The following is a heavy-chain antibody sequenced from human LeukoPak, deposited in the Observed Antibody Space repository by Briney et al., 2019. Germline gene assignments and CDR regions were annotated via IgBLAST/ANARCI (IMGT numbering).Heavy chain of an antibody. CDR2: INHSGST. D-gene: IGHD6-13*01. CDR3: ARGVYIAAAQYAY. J-gene: IGHJ4*02. CDR1: GGSFSGYY. Sequence: PETLSLTCAVYGGSFSGYYWSWIRQPPGKGLEWIGEINHSGSTNYNPSLRCRVTISVDTSKNQFSLKLSSVTAADTAVYYCARGVYIAAAQYAYWGQGTLVTVSS. V-gene: IGHV4-34*01.